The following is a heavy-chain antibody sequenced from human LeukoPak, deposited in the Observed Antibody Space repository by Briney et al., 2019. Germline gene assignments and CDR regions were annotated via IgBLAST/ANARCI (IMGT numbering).Heavy chain of an antibody. D-gene: IGHD6-6*01. CDR2: INPNSGGT. CDR1: GYTFTGYY. V-gene: IGHV1-2*02. CDR3: SRSETPSKYSSSSF. Sequence: ASVKVSFKGSGYTFTGYYMNWVRQAPAQGLGWMGWINPNSGGTNHVQNFQGRVTMTRDTSISTAYMELIRLKSDDTDVYYGSRSETPSKYSSSSFWGQGTLVTVSS. J-gene: IGHJ4*02.